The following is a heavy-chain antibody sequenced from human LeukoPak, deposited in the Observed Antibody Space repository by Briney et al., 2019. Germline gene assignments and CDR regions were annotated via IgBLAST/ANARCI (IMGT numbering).Heavy chain of an antibody. CDR2: IKSKTDGGTT. D-gene: IGHD3-10*02. CDR1: GFTFSSYW. V-gene: IGHV3-15*01. Sequence: GGSLRLSCTASGFTFSSYWMSWVRQAPGKGLEWVGRIKSKTDGGTTDYAAPVKGRFTISRDDSKNTLYLQMNSLKTEDTAVYYCTTEYYVASYYYNMDVWGKGTTVTVSS. J-gene: IGHJ6*03. CDR3: TTEYYVASYYYNMDV.